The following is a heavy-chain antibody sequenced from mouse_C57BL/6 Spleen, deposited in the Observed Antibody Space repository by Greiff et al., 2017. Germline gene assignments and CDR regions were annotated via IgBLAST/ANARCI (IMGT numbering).Heavy chain of an antibody. J-gene: IGHJ3*01. Sequence: VQLQQSGAELVKPGASVKLSCKASGYTFTEYSIHWVKQRSGQGLEWIGWFYPGSGSITYNEKFTDKATLTADTSSSTVYMELRRVTSEDTAVYFGARHGLTTVVATRGWFAYWGQGTLVTVSA. D-gene: IGHD1-1*01. V-gene: IGHV1-62-2*01. CDR3: ARHGLTTVVATRGWFAY. CDR1: GYTFTEYS. CDR2: FYPGSGSI.